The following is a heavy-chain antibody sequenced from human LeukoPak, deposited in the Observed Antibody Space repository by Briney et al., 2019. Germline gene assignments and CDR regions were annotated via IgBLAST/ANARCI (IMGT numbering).Heavy chain of an antibody. Sequence: SETLSLTCTVSGGSISSGSYYWNWIRQPAGKGLEWIGRIYTSGGTNYNPSLKSRVTISLDTSKNHSSLKLSSVTAADTAVYYCARWSSWNWFDPWGQGTLVTVSS. D-gene: IGHD6-13*01. V-gene: IGHV4-61*02. CDR2: IYTSGGT. CDR1: GGSISSGSYY. CDR3: ARWSSWNWFDP. J-gene: IGHJ5*02.